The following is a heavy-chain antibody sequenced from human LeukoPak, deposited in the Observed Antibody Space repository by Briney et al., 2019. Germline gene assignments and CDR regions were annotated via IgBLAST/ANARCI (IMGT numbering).Heavy chain of an antibody. CDR1: GGTFSSYA. D-gene: IGHD1-26*01. Sequence: ASVKVSCKASGGTFSSYAISWVRQAPGQGLEWMGGIIPIFGTANYAQKFQGRVTITADESTSTAYMELSSLRSEDTAVYYCARDLFSGSYQEDFWGQGTLVTVSS. V-gene: IGHV1-69*01. CDR2: IIPIFGTA. CDR3: ARDLFSGSYQEDF. J-gene: IGHJ4*02.